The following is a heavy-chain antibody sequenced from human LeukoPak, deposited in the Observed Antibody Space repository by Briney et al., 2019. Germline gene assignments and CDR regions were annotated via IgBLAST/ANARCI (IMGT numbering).Heavy chain of an antibody. D-gene: IGHD5-18*01. CDR2: IIPIFGTA. J-gene: IGHJ6*03. CDR3: AGVDTAMLDYYYYYMDV. CDR1: GGTFSSYA. V-gene: IGHV1-69*05. Sequence: GASVKVSCKASGGTFSSYAISWVRQAPGQGLEWMGGIIPIFGTANYAQKFQGRVTITTDESTSTAYMELSSLRSEDTAVYYCAGVDTAMLDYYYYYMDVWGKGTTVTVSS.